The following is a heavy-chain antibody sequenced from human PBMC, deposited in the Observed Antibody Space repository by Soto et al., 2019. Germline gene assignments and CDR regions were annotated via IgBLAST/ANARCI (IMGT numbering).Heavy chain of an antibody. Sequence: GGSLRLSCAASGFTFSNAWMNWVRQAPGKGLEWVGRIKSKTDGGTTDYAAPVKGRFTISRDDSKNTLYLQMNSLKTEDTAVYYCTTDLLLEWIGRDYWGQGTLVTVSS. J-gene: IGHJ4*02. D-gene: IGHD3-3*01. V-gene: IGHV3-15*07. CDR3: TTDLLLEWIGRDY. CDR2: IKSKTDGGTT. CDR1: GFTFSNAW.